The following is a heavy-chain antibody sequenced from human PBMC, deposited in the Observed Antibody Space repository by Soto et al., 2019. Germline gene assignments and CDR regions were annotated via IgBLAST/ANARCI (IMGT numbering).Heavy chain of an antibody. Sequence: QVQLQESGPGVVEPSQTLSLTCTVSGGSINNNGYFWSWIRQPPGSVLEWIGHIYNSGSTYSNPSLKSRLTLSVDTSKNQFSLKLSSVTAADTAVYYCARGPSGDKVDYWGQGTLVTVSS. V-gene: IGHV4-30-4*01. CDR2: IYNSGST. CDR3: ARGPSGDKVDY. J-gene: IGHJ4*02. CDR1: GGSINNNGYF. D-gene: IGHD1-26*01.